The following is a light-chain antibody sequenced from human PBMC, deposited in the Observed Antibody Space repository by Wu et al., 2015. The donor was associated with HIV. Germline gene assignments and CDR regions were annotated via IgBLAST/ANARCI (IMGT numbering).Light chain of an antibody. CDR3: QQYNSYSPS. CDR2: VAS. CDR1: QDISSY. J-gene: IGKJ2*03. V-gene: IGKV1-9*01. Sequence: DIQLTQSPSFLSASIGDRVTITCGVSQDISSYLAWYQQKPGKAPKLLIYVASTLQSGVPSRFSGSGSGTEFTLTISSLQPEDFATYCCQQYNSYSPSFGQGTKLEIK.